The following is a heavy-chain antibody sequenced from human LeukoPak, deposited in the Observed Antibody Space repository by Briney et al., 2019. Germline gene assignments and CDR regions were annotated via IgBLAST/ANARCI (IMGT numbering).Heavy chain of an antibody. J-gene: IGHJ4*02. CDR2: IIPIFDTA. CDR1: GGTFSSYG. Sequence: ASVKVSCKASGGTFSSYGISWVRQAPGQGLELMGRIIPIFDTANYAQKFQGRVTITTDESTSTPYMEVSSLRSEDTAVYYCARTSPRYGSGTYYMYFDYWGQGTLVTVSS. CDR3: ARTSPRYGSGTYYMYFDY. D-gene: IGHD3-10*01. V-gene: IGHV1-69*05.